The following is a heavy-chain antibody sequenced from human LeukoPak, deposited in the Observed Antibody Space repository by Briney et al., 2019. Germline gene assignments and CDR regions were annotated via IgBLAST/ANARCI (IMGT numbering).Heavy chain of an antibody. CDR1: GYPLGRNYF. CDR2: IYGSEST. Sequence: SETLSLTCAVSGYPLGRNYFWGWVRQPPGKRLEWIGRIYGSESTTYNPSLMNRVTISVATSGHHLSLQLTSATAADTAVYYCARYDSRGSASTRFDSWGQGILVTISS. D-gene: IGHD4-23*01. J-gene: IGHJ5*01. CDR3: ARYDSRGSASTRFDS. V-gene: IGHV4-38-2*01.